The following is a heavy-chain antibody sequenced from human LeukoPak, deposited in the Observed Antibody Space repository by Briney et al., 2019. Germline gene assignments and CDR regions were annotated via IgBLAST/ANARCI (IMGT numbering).Heavy chain of an antibody. D-gene: IGHD2-2*01. CDR3: ARHVSSVPAAIEW. J-gene: IGHJ4*02. CDR1: GYSFTSFW. V-gene: IGHV5-51*01. CDR2: IYPGDSDT. Sequence: GESLKISCKGSGYSFTSFWIGWVRQMPGKGLEWMGIIYPGDSDTRYSPSFQGQVTISADKSISTAYLQWSSLKASDTAMYYCARHVSSVPAAIEWWGQGTLVTVSS.